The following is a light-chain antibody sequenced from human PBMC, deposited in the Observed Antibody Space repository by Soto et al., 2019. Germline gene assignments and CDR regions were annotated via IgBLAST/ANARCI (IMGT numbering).Light chain of an antibody. J-gene: IGLJ1*01. Sequence: QSALTQPASVSGSPGQSITISCTGTSSDVGAYDYVSWYQHHPGKAPKLLIYEVSNRPSGVSSRFSGSKSGNTASLTISGLQAEDEADYYCAAWDASLSACVFGNGTKLTVL. CDR1: SSDVGAYDY. V-gene: IGLV2-14*01. CDR2: EVS. CDR3: AAWDASLSACV.